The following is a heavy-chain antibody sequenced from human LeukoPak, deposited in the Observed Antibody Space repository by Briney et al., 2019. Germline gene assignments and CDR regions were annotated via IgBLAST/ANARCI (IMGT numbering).Heavy chain of an antibody. CDR2: INPSGGST. CDR1: GYTFTSYY. V-gene: IGHV1-46*01. Sequence: ASVKVSCKTSGYTFTSYYIHWVRQAPGQGLEWVGIINPSGGSTSYAQKFQGRVTMTRDTSTSTVYMQLSSLRSEDTAVYYCATDGREIPLNAEYFQHWGQGTLDTVSS. D-gene: IGHD2-21*01. CDR3: ATDGREIPLNAEYFQH. J-gene: IGHJ1*01.